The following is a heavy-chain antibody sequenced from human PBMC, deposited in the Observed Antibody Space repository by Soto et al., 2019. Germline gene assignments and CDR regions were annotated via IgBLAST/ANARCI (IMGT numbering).Heavy chain of an antibody. CDR2: IYYSGST. CDR1: GGSISTGGYY. Sequence: SETLSLTCTVSGGSISTGGYYWSWIRQHPGKGLEWIGYIYYSGSTYYNPSLKSRVTISVDTSKNQFSLKLSSVTAADTAVYYCARDSVAIFGVSSYYYYGMDVWGQGTTVTVSS. D-gene: IGHD3-3*01. J-gene: IGHJ6*02. V-gene: IGHV4-31*03. CDR3: ARDSVAIFGVSSYYYYGMDV.